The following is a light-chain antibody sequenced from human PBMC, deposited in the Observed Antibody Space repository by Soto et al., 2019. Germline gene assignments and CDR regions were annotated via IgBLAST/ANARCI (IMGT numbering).Light chain of an antibody. CDR2: GVS. J-gene: IGLJ1*01. CDR3: ISYTGSSTSYV. V-gene: IGLV2-14*01. Sequence: QSALTQPASVSGSPGQSITISCSGTRSDIGSYNYVAWYQQFPGKTPKILIYGVSNRPSGVSSRFSGSKSGNTASLTISGLQAEDEADYYCISYTGSSTSYVFGSETKVTVL. CDR1: RSDIGSYNY.